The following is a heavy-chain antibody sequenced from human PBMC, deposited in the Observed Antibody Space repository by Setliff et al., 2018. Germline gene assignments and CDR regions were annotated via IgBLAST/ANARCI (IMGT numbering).Heavy chain of an antibody. CDR1: GFTFSDYH. J-gene: IGHJ4*02. V-gene: IGHV3-43D*03. Sequence: GASVKVSCKASGFTFSDYHLHWVRQAPGKGLEWVSLISWDGGSTYYADSVKGRFTISRDNSKNSLYLQMNSLRAEDTALYYCAKDMARYSSGWYPDYWGQGTLVTVSS. CDR2: ISWDGGST. D-gene: IGHD6-19*01. CDR3: AKDMARYSSGWYPDY.